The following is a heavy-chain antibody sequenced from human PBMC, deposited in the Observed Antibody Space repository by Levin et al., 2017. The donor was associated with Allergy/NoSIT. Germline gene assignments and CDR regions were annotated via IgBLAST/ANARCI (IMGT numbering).Heavy chain of an antibody. CDR1: GFTFSSYW. J-gene: IGHJ4*02. V-gene: IGHV3-74*01. CDR3: TYGSGSYSY. Sequence: QAGESLKISCAASGFTFSSYWMHWVRQAPGKGLVWVSRINSDGSSTSYADSVKGRFTISRDNAKNTLYLQMNSLRAEDTAVYYCTYGSGSYSYWGQGTLVTVSS. CDR2: INSDGSST. D-gene: IGHD3-10*01.